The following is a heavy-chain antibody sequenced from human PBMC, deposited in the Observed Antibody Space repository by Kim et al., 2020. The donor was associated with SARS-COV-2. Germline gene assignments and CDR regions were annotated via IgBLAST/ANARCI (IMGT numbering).Heavy chain of an antibody. Sequence: SETLSLTCAVYGGSFSGYYWSWIRQPPGKGLEWIGEINHSGSTNYNPSLKSRVTISVDTSKNQFSLKLSSVTAADTAVYYCARGGTSYDFWSGYRVRYYYGMDVWGQGTTVTVSS. CDR1: GGSFSGYY. CDR3: ARGGTSYDFWSGYRVRYYYGMDV. CDR2: INHSGST. J-gene: IGHJ6*02. D-gene: IGHD3-3*01. V-gene: IGHV4-34*01.